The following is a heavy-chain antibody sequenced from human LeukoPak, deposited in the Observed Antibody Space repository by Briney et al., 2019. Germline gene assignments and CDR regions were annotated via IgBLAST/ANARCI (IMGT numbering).Heavy chain of an antibody. D-gene: IGHD1-1*01. CDR2: ISSSSSTI. J-gene: IGHJ4*02. Sequence: GGSLRPSCAASGFTFSNYNIIWVRQAPGKGLEWVSYISSSSSTIYYADSVEGRFTISRDNAKNSLYLQMNSLRAEDTAVYYCARVSLVGTPTRWGYFDYWGQGTLVTVSS. CDR3: ARVSLVGTPTRWGYFDY. V-gene: IGHV3-48*01. CDR1: GFTFSNYN.